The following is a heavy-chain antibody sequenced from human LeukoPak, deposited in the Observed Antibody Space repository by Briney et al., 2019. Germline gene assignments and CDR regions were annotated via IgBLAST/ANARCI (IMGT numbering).Heavy chain of an antibody. D-gene: IGHD1-26*01. CDR3: ARGPAWELLRSWFDP. V-gene: IGHV1-2*02. CDR1: GYTFTGYY. J-gene: IGHJ5*02. Sequence: ASVKVSCKASGYTFTGYYMHWVRQAPGQGLEWMGWINPNSGGTNYAQKFQGRVTMTRDTSISTAYMELSRLRSDDTAVYYCARGPAWELLRSWFDPWGQGTLVTASS. CDR2: INPNSGGT.